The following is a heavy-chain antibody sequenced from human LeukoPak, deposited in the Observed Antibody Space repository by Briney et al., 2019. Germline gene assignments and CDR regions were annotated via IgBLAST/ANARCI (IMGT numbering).Heavy chain of an antibody. Sequence: SETLSLTCTVSGGSISSYYWSWIRQPPGKGLEWIGYIYTSGSTNYKPSLKSRVTISVDTSKNQFSLKLSSVTAADTAVYYCARSGYSSSFDYWGQGTLVTVSS. V-gene: IGHV4-4*09. J-gene: IGHJ4*02. CDR2: IYTSGST. CDR3: ARSGYSSSFDY. D-gene: IGHD6-13*01. CDR1: GGSISSYY.